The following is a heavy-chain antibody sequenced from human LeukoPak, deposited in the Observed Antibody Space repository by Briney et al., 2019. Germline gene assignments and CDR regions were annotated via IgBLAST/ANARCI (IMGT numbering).Heavy chain of an antibody. CDR1: GSTFSSYA. Sequence: SVKVSCKASGSTFSSYAISWVRQAPGQGLEWMGGIIPIFGTANYAQKFQGGVTITADESTSTAYMELSSLRSEDTAVYYCASPTPPSARGDAFDIWGQGTMVTVSS. CDR3: ASPTPPSARGDAFDI. J-gene: IGHJ3*02. CDR2: IIPIFGTA. V-gene: IGHV1-69*13.